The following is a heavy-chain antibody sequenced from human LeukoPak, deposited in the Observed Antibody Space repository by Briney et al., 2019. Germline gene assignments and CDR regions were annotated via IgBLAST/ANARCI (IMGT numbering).Heavy chain of an antibody. D-gene: IGHD2-21*01. CDR2: ISGSGGST. V-gene: IGHV3-23*01. CDR3: AKVGEESDAFDI. J-gene: IGHJ3*02. Sequence: GGSLRLSCAASGFTFSDYYMSWVRQAPGKGLEWVSAISGSGGSTYYADSVKGRFTISRDNSKDTLYLQMNSLRAEDTAVYYCAKVGEESDAFDIWGQGTMVTVSS. CDR1: GFTFSDYY.